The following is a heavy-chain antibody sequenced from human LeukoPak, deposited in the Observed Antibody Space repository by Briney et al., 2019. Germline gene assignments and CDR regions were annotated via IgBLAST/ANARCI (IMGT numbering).Heavy chain of an antibody. CDR1: GYTFTSYW. D-gene: IGHD6-13*01. V-gene: IGHV5-51*01. CDR3: GRIPAAGSLKGSFDI. Sequence: PGDSLQISCQGSGYTFTSYWIGWVRQLPGKGLEWMGIIYPGDSETTYSPSLQGQVTIPADKSISTAYLQWSSLKASDSAMYYCGRIPAAGSLKGSFDIWGQGTMVTVSS. CDR2: IYPGDSET. J-gene: IGHJ3*02.